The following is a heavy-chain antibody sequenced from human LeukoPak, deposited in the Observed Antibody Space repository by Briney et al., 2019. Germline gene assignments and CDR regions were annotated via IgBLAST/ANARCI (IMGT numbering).Heavy chain of an antibody. Sequence: PSETLSLTCTVSGGSISSSSYYWGWIRQPPGKGLDWIGSIYYSGGTYYNSSLKSRVTISVDTSKNQFSLKLSSVTAADTAVYYCARLRSGPLDYWGQGTLVTVSS. CDR3: ARLRSGPLDY. D-gene: IGHD3-3*01. V-gene: IGHV4-39*01. J-gene: IGHJ4*02. CDR2: IYYSGGT. CDR1: GGSISSSSYY.